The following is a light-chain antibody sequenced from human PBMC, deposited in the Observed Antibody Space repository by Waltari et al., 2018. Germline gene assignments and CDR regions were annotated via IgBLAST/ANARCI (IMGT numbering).Light chain of an antibody. V-gene: IGKV3-20*01. Sequence: EIVLTQSPGTLSLSPGERATLSCRASQSVSSSYLAWYRQKPGQPPRLLIYGASNRATGIPDRFSGAGSGTDFTLTISRLEPEDFAMYYCQQYSSAPNTFGQGTKLEIK. J-gene: IGKJ2*01. CDR3: QQYSSAPNT. CDR2: GAS. CDR1: QSVSSSY.